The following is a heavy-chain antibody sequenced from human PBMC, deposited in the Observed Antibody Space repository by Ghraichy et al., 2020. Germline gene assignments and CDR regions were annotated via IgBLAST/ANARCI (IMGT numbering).Heavy chain of an antibody. D-gene: IGHD3-22*01. Sequence: GGSLRLSCAASGFTFSSYSMNWVRQAPGKGLEWVSSISSCSSYIYYADSVKGRFTISRDNAKNSLYLQMNSLRAEDTAVYYCARDRDPYYYDSSGYYLRPDYWSQGTLVTVSS. V-gene: IGHV3-21*01. CDR3: ARDRDPYYYDSSGYYLRPDY. CDR2: ISSCSSYI. J-gene: IGHJ4*02. CDR1: GFTFSSYS.